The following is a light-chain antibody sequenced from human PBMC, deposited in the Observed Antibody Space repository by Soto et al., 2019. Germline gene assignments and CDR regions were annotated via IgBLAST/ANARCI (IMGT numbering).Light chain of an antibody. J-gene: IGKJ3*01. CDR2: DST. CDR1: QSIASH. CDR3: QQRGSWPIT. Sequence: IVLTQSPATLSLSPGERATLSCRASQSIASHLAWYQQRPVQPPRLLIYDSTNRVAGIPDTFSGSGSGTDFTLTISSLEPEDFAVYYCQQRGSWPITFGPGNKVDL. V-gene: IGKV3-11*01.